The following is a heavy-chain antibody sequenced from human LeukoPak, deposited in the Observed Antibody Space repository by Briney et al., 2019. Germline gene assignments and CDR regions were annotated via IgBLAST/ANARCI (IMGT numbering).Heavy chain of an antibody. D-gene: IGHD6-19*01. CDR1: EFIFSTYW. Sequence: GGSLRLSCAASEFIFSTYWMSWVRQAPGKGLEWVADIKQDGSKKYYVDSVKGRFTISRQNAKNSLFLQMNSLRAEDTAVYYCARDLGSYSTGWYMGFDYWGQGTLVTVSS. CDR2: IKQDGSKK. J-gene: IGHJ4*02. CDR3: ARDLGSYSTGWYMGFDY. V-gene: IGHV3-7*01.